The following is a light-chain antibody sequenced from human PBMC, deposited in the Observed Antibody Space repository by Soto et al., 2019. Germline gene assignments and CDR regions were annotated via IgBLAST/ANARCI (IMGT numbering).Light chain of an antibody. CDR2: SDT. V-gene: IGLV1-44*01. CDR3: AAWDDSLNALV. Sequence: QSVLSQEPSVSGTPGQRVAMACSGGNSNIGKNSVNWYRQVPGTAPQLLIYSDTLRSFGIPDRFSASKSDTSASLAIGGLQSDDEALYFCAAWDDSLNALVFGGGTQLTVL. CDR1: NSNIGKNS. J-gene: IGLJ7*01.